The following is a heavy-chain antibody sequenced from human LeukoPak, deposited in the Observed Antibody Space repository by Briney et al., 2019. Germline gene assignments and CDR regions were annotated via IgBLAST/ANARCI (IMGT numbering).Heavy chain of an antibody. Sequence: GGSLTLSYVASVFTFSSYSMNWFLQDPAKGLQWVSSISSSSSYIYYEDSVKGRFTISIDNAKNSLYLQMESLRATDTAVCYCARDRGFGLNAFDIWGQGTMVTVSS. D-gene: IGHD3-10*01. CDR3: ARDRGFGLNAFDI. CDR1: VFTFSSYS. CDR2: ISSSSSYI. V-gene: IGHV3-21*01. J-gene: IGHJ3*02.